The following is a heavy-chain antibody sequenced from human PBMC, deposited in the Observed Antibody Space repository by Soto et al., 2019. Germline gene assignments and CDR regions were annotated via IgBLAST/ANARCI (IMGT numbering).Heavy chain of an antibody. V-gene: IGHV2-26*01. D-gene: IGHD3-9*01. J-gene: IGHJ6*02. CDR3: ARMKVDSYHLYYAMAF. CDR1: GFSLTTGKMG. Sequence: SGPTLVNPTETLTLTCTVSGFSLTTGKMGVSWIRQPPGKALEWLAHIFSDNERSYSTSLQGRLTISKDTSGSQVVLSMTNVDPVDTATYYCARMKVDSYHLYYAMAFWGQATTVTASS. CDR2: IFSDNER.